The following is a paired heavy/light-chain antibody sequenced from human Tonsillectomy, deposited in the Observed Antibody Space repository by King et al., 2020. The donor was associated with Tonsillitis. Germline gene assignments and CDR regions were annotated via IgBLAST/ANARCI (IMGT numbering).Heavy chain of an antibody. CDR1: GFTFGNYA. CDR3: ARGGANYYGSGSLDY. J-gene: IGHJ4*02. CDR2: ISYDGTIK. Sequence: QVQLVESGGGVVQPGRSLRLSCAASGFTFGNYAVHWVRQAPGKGLQWVTVISYDGTIKYYADSVKGRFTISRDNSKDTLYLQMNSLRPEDTAVYYCARGGANYYGSGSLDYWGQGTLVTVAS. D-gene: IGHD3-10*01. V-gene: IGHV3-30*01.
Light chain of an antibody. CDR2: AAS. CDR1: QDISNY. Sequence: DIQMTQSPSSLSASVGDRVTVTCRASQDISNYLAWFQQKPGKAPKSLIYAASKLQSGVPSKFSGSGSGTDFTLTISSLQPEDFATYYCQQYNSYPFTFGPGTKVDIK. CDR3: QQYNSYPFT. V-gene: IGKV1-16*02. J-gene: IGKJ3*01.